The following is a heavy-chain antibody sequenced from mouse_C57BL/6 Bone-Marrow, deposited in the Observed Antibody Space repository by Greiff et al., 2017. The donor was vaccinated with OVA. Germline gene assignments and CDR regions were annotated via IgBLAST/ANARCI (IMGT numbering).Heavy chain of an antibody. J-gene: IGHJ3*01. CDR1: GFNIKNTY. Sequence: EVQLQQSVAELVRPGASVKLSCTASGFNIKNTYMHWVKQRPEQGLEWIGRIDPANGNTKYAPKFQGKATMTADTSSNTAYLQLSILTSEDTAIYYGAKTYGSSYGFAYWGQGTLVTVSA. D-gene: IGHD1-1*01. V-gene: IGHV14-3*01. CDR2: IDPANGNT. CDR3: AKTYGSSYGFAY.